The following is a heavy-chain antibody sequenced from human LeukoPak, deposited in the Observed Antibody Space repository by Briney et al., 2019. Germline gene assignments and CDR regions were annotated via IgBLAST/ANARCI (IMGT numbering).Heavy chain of an antibody. CDR2: ISSSSSYI. Sequence: GGSLRLSCAASGFTFSSYSMNWVRQPPGKGLEWVSSISSSSSYIYYADSVKGRFTISRDNAKNSLYLQMNSLRAEDTAVYYCARGHDYALPHLDCWLQGTLATVS. V-gene: IGHV3-21*01. CDR3: ARGHDYALPHLDC. CDR1: GFTFSSYS. J-gene: IGHJ4*02. D-gene: IGHD4-17*01.